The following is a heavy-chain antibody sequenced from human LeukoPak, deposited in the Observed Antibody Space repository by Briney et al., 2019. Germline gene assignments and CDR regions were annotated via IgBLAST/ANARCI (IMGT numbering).Heavy chain of an antibody. D-gene: IGHD2-15*01. V-gene: IGHV3-23*01. CDR3: ARDPGYCSGGSCYYSDAFDI. CDR1: GFTFSSYA. Sequence: GGSLRLSCAASGFTFSSYAMSWVRQAPGKGLEWVSAISGSGGTTYYADSVKGRFTISRDNAKNSLYLQMNSLRAEDTAVYYCARDPGYCSGGSCYYSDAFDIWGQGTMVTVSS. J-gene: IGHJ3*02. CDR2: ISGSGGTT.